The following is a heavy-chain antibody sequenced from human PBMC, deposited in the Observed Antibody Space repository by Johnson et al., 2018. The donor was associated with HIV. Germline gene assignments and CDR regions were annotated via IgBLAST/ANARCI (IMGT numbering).Heavy chain of an antibody. Sequence: QMQLVESGGGVVQPGRSLRLSCAASGFTFSSYAMHWVRQAPGKGLEWVAVISYDGSNKYYADSVNGRFTISRDNSKNTLYLQMNSLRAEDTAVYYCARATRGGTYYNFWSGYYMELGAFDIWGQGTMVIVSS. V-gene: IGHV3-30-3*01. D-gene: IGHD3-3*01. CDR1: GFTFSSYA. J-gene: IGHJ3*02. CDR3: ARATRGGTYYNFWSGYYMELGAFDI. CDR2: ISYDGSNK.